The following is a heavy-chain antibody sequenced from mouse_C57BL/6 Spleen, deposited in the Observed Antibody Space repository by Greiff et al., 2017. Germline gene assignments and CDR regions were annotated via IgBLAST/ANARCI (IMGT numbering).Heavy chain of an antibody. D-gene: IGHD6-1*01. CDR3: ARRVASGYLDV. J-gene: IGHJ1*03. V-gene: IGHV14-3*01. Sequence: VQLKQSVPELVRPGASVKLSCTASGFKIKNTYMHWVKQRPEQGLEWIGGIDPANGNTKYAPKFQGKATLTVDTSSNTAYLQLSSLTSEDTAIDYCARRVASGYLDVWGTGTTVTVSS. CDR1: GFKIKNTY. CDR2: IDPANGNT.